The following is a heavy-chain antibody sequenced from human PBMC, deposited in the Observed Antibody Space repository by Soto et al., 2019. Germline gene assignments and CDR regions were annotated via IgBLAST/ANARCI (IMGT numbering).Heavy chain of an antibody. V-gene: IGHV3-21*01. CDR1: GFTFSSYS. CDR2: ISSSSSYI. D-gene: IGHD3-3*01. CDR3: ARDRGYDFWSGQLDY. J-gene: IGHJ4*02. Sequence: GGSLRLSCAASGFTFSSYSMNWVRQAPGKGLEWVSSISSSSSYIYYADSVKGRFTISRDNAKNSLYLQMNSLRAEDTAVYYCARDRGYDFWSGQLDYWGQGTLVTVSS.